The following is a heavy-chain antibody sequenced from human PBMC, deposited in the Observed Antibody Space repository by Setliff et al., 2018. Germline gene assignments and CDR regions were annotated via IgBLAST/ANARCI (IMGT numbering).Heavy chain of an antibody. CDR3: ARMPTSGYYASPKYYMDV. V-gene: IGHV3-21*01. Sequence: GSLRLSCAASGFFFRSYEMNWVRQTPGKGLEWVSYINSSSSYIYYADSVKGRFTISRDNSRRSVLLQIDSLRVEDTAVYFCARMPTSGYYASPKYYMDVWGKGTTVTVSS. CDR1: GFFFRSYE. J-gene: IGHJ6*03. D-gene: IGHD3-22*01. CDR2: INSSSSYI.